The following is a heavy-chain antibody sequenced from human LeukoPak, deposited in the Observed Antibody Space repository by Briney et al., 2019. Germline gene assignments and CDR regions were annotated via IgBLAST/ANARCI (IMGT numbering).Heavy chain of an antibody. V-gene: IGHV3-7*01. CDR3: VPLNWNPPGDFDR. CDR1: GFTFSSYS. Sequence: PGGSLRLSCAASGFTFSSYSMNWVRQAPGKGLKWVANIKDDGSDKYYVDSVKGRFSISKDNAKNSLYLQMNSLRVEDTAVYYCVPLNWNPPGDFDRWGQGTLVTVSS. CDR2: IKDDGSDK. D-gene: IGHD1-20*01. J-gene: IGHJ4*02.